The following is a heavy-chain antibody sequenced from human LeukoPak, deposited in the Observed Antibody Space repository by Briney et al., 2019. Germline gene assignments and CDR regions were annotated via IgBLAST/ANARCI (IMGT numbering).Heavy chain of an antibody. CDR3: ARDHSSSGQLFDY. V-gene: IGHV1-18*01. CDR1: GYIFTTYG. CDR2: ISAYNGNR. J-gene: IGHJ4*02. D-gene: IGHD6-13*01. Sequence: ASVKVPCKASGYIFTTYGFSWVRQAPGQGLEWMGWISAYNGNRNYAQKLQGRVTMTTDTSTSTAYMELRSLRSDDTAVYYCARDHSSSGQLFDYWGQGTLVTVSS.